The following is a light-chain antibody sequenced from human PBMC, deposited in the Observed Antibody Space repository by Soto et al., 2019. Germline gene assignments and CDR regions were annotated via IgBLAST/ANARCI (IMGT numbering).Light chain of an antibody. CDR2: EVN. CDR3: SSYAGRSNV. J-gene: IGLJ1*01. CDR1: SSDVGGYNY. Sequence: QSALTQPPSASGSPGQSVAISCTGTSSDVGGYNYVSWYQQHLGKAPKLMIYEVNKRPSGVPDRFSGSKSGNTASLTVSGLQAEDEADYYCSSYAGRSNVFGTGTKLTVL. V-gene: IGLV2-8*01.